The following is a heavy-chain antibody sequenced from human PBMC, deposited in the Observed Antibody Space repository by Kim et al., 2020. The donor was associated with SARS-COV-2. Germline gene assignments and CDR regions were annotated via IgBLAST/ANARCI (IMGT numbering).Heavy chain of an antibody. CDR1: GFTFSGSA. CDR3: TNVPGTTLTFWDAFDN. CDR2: IRSKANSYAT. V-gene: IGHV3-73*01. J-gene: IGHJ3*02. D-gene: IGHD1-1*01. Sequence: GGSLRLSCAASGFTFSGSAIHWVRQASGKGLEWVGCIRSKANSYATAYAASVKARFTISRDDSKYTGYLQMNSLKTEDTAVYYCTNVPGTTLTFWDAFDNWGQGTMVTVSS.